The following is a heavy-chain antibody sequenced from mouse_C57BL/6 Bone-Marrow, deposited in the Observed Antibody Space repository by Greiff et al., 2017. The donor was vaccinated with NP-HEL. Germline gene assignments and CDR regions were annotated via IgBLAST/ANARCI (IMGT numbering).Heavy chain of an antibody. J-gene: IGHJ2*01. V-gene: IGHV1-61*01. Sequence: QVQLQQPGAELVRPGSSVKLSCTASGYTFTSYWMDWVKQRPGQGLEWIGNIYPSDSETHYNQKFKDKATLTVDKSSSTAYKLLSSLTSEDSAVYYCARDYYGSSYDYWGQGTTLTVSS. CDR3: ARDYYGSSYDY. CDR2: IYPSDSET. CDR1: GYTFTSYW. D-gene: IGHD1-1*01.